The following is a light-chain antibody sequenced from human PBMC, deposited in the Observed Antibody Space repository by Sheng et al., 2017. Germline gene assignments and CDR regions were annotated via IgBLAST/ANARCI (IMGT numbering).Light chain of an antibody. CDR3: QQSYSLPYT. Sequence: DIQMTQSPSSLSASVGDRVTITCRASQGISSYLNWYQQKPGKAPNLLIYAASILQSGVPSRFSGSGSGSDFTLTINGLQSEDFATYYCQQSYSLPYTFGQGTKLEIK. CDR1: QGISSY. J-gene: IGKJ2*01. V-gene: IGKV1-39*01. CDR2: AAS.